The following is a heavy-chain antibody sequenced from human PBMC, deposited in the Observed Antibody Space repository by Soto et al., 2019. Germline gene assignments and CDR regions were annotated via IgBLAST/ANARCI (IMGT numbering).Heavy chain of an antibody. D-gene: IGHD3-22*01. CDR2: IYQNGGT. Sequence: PSETLSLTCAVSGVSTSTTNWWTWVRQPPGKGLEWIGEIYQNGGTFYTPSLKSRVTMSVDTSNNQFSLKLSSVTAADTAVYYCARQASGYYYGWFDPWGQGTLVTVSS. V-gene: IGHV4-4*02. CDR3: ARQASGYYYGWFDP. J-gene: IGHJ5*02. CDR1: GVSTSTTNW.